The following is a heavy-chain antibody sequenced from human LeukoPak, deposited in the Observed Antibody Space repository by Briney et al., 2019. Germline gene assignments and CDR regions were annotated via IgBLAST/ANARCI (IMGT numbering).Heavy chain of an antibody. V-gene: IGHV4-34*01. CDR1: GGSFSGYY. Sequence: SETLSLTCAVYGGSFSGYYWSWIRQPPGKGLEWIGEINHSGSTNYNPSLKSRVTISVDTSKNQFSLKLSSVTAADTAVYYCARRNAWNTAIDYWGQGTLVTVSS. CDR2: INHSGST. CDR3: ARRNAWNTAIDY. D-gene: IGHD5-18*01. J-gene: IGHJ4*02.